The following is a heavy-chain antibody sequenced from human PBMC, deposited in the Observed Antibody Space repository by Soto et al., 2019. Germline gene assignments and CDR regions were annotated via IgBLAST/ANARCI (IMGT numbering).Heavy chain of an antibody. D-gene: IGHD2-2*01. J-gene: IGHJ4*02. V-gene: IGHV3-30-3*01. Sequence: QVQLVESGGGVVQPGRSLRLSCAAAGFTFSSYAMHWVRQAPGKGLELVAVISYDGSNKYYADSVKGRFTISRDNSKNTLYLQMNSLRAEDTAVYYCASYCISTSCSHWGQGTLVTVSS. CDR3: ASYCISTSCSH. CDR1: GFTFSSYA. CDR2: ISYDGSNK.